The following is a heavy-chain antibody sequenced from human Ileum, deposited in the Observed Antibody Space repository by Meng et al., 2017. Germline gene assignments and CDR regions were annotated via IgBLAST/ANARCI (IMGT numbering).Heavy chain of an antibody. V-gene: IGHV4-34*01. Sequence: QVQLQQWGAGLWKPSGTLSLTCAVYGGSFSGYYWSWIRQPPGKGLEWIGEINHSGSTNYNPSLKSRVTISVDTSKNQFSLKLSSVTAADTAVYYCARGGGRYGPDFDYWGQGTLVTVSS. D-gene: IGHD3-16*01. CDR1: GGSFSGYY. CDR2: INHSGST. J-gene: IGHJ4*02. CDR3: ARGGGRYGPDFDY.